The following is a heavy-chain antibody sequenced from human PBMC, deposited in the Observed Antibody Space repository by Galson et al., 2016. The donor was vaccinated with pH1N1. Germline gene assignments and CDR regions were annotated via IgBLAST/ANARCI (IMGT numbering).Heavy chain of an antibody. Sequence: SLRLSCAASGFTFINAWMTWARQAPGKGLEWVANIKQDGSEKFYVASVKGRFTISRDNAKNSLYLQMNSLRAEDTAVYYCARAIAAADSAWGQGTMVTVSS. CDR3: ARAIAAADSA. J-gene: IGHJ3*01. CDR1: GFTFINAW. V-gene: IGHV3-7*01. D-gene: IGHD6-13*01. CDR2: IKQDGSEK.